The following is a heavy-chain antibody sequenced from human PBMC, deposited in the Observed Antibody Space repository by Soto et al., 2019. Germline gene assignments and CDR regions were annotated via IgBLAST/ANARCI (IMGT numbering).Heavy chain of an antibody. CDR1: GGTFSSYA. CDR2: IIPIFGTA. Sequence: SVKVSCKASGGTFSSYAISGVRQAPGQGLEWMGGIIPIFGTANYAQKFQGRVTITADESTSTAYMELSSLRSEDTAVYYCARDPYIVVVPAAIPGGGRGRGYYYYGMDVWGQGTTVTVSS. D-gene: IGHD2-2*01. CDR3: ARDPYIVVVPAAIPGGGRGRGYYYYGMDV. V-gene: IGHV1-69*13. J-gene: IGHJ6*02.